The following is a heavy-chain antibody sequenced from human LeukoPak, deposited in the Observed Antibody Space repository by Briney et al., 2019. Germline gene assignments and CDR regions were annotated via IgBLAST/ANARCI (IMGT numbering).Heavy chain of an antibody. CDR3: AKDPNYYDSRGGMDV. V-gene: IGHV3-30*18. CDR1: GFTVSSNY. CDR2: ISYDGSNK. D-gene: IGHD3-22*01. Sequence: GGSLRLSCAASGFTVSSNYMSWVRQAPGKGLEWVAVISYDGSNKYYADSVKGRFTISRDNSKNTLYLQMNSLRAEDTAVYYCAKDPNYYDSRGGMDVWGQGTTVTVSS. J-gene: IGHJ6*02.